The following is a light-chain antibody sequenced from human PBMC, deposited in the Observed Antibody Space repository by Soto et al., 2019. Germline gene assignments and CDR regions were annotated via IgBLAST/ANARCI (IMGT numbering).Light chain of an antibody. CDR2: SNN. CDR1: SSNIGSNT. CDR3: AAWDDSLNGFYV. J-gene: IGLJ1*01. Sequence: QSALTQPPSVSGAPGQRVTISCSGSSSNIGSNTVNWYQQLPGTAPKLLIYSNNQRPSGVPDRFSGSKSGTSASLAISGLQSEDEADYYCAAWDDSLNGFYVFGTGTKATVL. V-gene: IGLV1-44*01.